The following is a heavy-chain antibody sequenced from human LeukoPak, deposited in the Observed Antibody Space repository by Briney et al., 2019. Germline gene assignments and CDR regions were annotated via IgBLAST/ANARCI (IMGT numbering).Heavy chain of an antibody. V-gene: IGHV3-49*04. Sequence: PGGSLRLSCTASGFTFGDDAMSWVRQAPGKGLEWVGFIRSKAYGGTTEYAASVKGRFSISRDDSKSVAYLQMNSLKTEDTAVYYCTRAKVAAAGSGYYFDYWGQGTLVTVSS. D-gene: IGHD6-13*01. CDR2: IRSKAYGGTT. J-gene: IGHJ4*02. CDR1: GFTFGDDA. CDR3: TRAKVAAAGSGYYFDY.